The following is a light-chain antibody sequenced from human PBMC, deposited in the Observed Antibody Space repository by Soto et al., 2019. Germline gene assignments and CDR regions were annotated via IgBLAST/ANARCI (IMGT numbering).Light chain of an antibody. Sequence: QSALTQPASVSGSPGQSITISCTGTSSDVGGYNYVSWYQQHPGKAPKLMIYDVSNRPSGVSNRFSGSKSGNTASLTISGLQAEDEADYYCSSYTSSSTFYVCGTGTKGTVL. CDR2: DVS. CDR3: SSYTSSSTFYV. J-gene: IGLJ1*01. CDR1: SSDVGGYNY. V-gene: IGLV2-14*01.